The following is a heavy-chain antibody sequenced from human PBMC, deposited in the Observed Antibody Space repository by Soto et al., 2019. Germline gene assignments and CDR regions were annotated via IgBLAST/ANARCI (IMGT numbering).Heavy chain of an antibody. CDR1: GYSFTSYW. V-gene: IGHV5-10-1*01. D-gene: IGHD6-13*01. CDR2: IDPSDSYT. J-gene: IGHJ6*02. CDR3: ARILQGAIAAAGNYYYYGMDV. Sequence: GESLKISCKGSGYSFTSYWISWVRQMPGKGLEWMGRIDPSDSYTNYSPSFQGHVTISADKSISTAYLQWSSLKASDTAMYYCARILQGAIAAAGNYYYYGMDVWGQGTKVTVSS.